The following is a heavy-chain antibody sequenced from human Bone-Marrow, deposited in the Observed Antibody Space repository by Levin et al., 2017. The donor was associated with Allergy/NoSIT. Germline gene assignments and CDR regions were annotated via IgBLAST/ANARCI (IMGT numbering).Heavy chain of an antibody. J-gene: IGHJ4*02. CDR3: AKGMELWDIIAVGPPFDY. V-gene: IGHV3-23*01. Sequence: GGSLRLSCTASGFTFSTYAMSWVRQAPGKGLEWVSSISGGGGRTDYADSVKGRFTISRDNSKNTLYLQMNSLRAEDTAVYYCAKGMELWDIIAVGPPFDYWGQGTLVTVSS. D-gene: IGHD6-19*01. CDR2: ISGGGGRT. CDR1: GFTFSTYA.